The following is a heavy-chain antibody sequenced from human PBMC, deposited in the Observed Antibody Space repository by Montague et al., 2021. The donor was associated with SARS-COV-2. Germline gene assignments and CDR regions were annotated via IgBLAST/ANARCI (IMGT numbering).Heavy chain of an antibody. Sequence: SETLPLTCTVSGYSITHAYYWGWIRQPPGKGLEWIGNIWHGGSTYYNPXXKSRVTISVDTSNNQFSLKLTSVTAADTAVYYCARTSQYCTPTNCYLPNAMDVWGQGTTVTVSS. J-gene: IGHJ6*02. CDR3: ARTSQYCTPTNCYLPNAMDV. D-gene: IGHD2-8*01. V-gene: IGHV4-38-2*02. CDR1: GYSITHAYY. CDR2: IWHGGST.